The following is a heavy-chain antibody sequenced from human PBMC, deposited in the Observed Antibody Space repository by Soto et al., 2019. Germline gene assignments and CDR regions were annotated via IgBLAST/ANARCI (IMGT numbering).Heavy chain of an antibody. J-gene: IGHJ6*01. CDR2: ISGSGGST. CDR1: GYTFSSYA. D-gene: IGHD3-16*01. Sequence: PGGTLSLTCAASGYTFSSYAMCCVLRQPGKGLEWVSAISGSGGSTYYADSVKSRFTISRDNSKNPLYLQMNSLSAADTAVYYCAKGHDYGMDVWGQGTTVTVSS. CDR3: AKGHDYGMDV. V-gene: IGHV3-23*01.